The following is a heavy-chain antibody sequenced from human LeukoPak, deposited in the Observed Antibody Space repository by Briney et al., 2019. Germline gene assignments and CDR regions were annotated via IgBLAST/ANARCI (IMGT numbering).Heavy chain of an antibody. CDR3: ARGGGSIAAAGNPPFDY. D-gene: IGHD6-13*01. V-gene: IGHV4-34*01. CDR2: INHSGST. CDR1: GGSFSGYY. J-gene: IGHJ4*02. Sequence: SETLSLTCAVYGGSFSGYYWSWIRQPTGKGLEWIGEINHSGSTNYNPSLKSRVTISVDTSKNQFSLKLSSVTAADTAVYYCARGGGSIAAAGNPPFDYWGQGTLVTVSS.